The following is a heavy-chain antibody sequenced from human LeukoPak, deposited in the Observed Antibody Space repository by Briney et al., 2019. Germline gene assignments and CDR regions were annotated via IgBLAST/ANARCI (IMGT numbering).Heavy chain of an antibody. J-gene: IGHJ3*02. CDR3: ARGVEGSYYYDSSGKGNALDI. CDR1: GFTFSSYS. V-gene: IGHV3-48*02. D-gene: IGHD3-22*01. CDR2: ISSSGSPI. Sequence: GGSLRLSCAASGFTFSSYSMNWVRQPPGKGLEWISFISSSGSPIYYAGSVTGRFTISRDNGKNSLYLQMNSLREEDTAVYYCARGVEGSYYYDSSGKGNALDIWGQGTMVTVSS.